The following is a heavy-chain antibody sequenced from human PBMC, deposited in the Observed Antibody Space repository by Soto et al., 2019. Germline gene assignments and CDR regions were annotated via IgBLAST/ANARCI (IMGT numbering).Heavy chain of an antibody. CDR3: ARVEYYDTSGQLDY. Sequence: SETLSLTCAVYGGSFSGYYWSWIRQPPGKGLEWIGEINHSGGTNYNPSLKSRVTISVDTSKNQFSLKLSSVTAADTAVYYCARVEYYDTSGQLDYWGQGTLVTFSS. V-gene: IGHV4-34*01. D-gene: IGHD3-22*01. CDR1: GGSFSGYY. CDR2: INHSGGT. J-gene: IGHJ4*02.